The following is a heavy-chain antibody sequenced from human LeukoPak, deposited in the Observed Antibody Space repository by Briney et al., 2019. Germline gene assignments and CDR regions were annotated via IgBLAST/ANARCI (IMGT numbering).Heavy chain of an antibody. CDR2: ISAYNGNT. Sequence: ASVKVSCKASGYTFTSYGISWVRQAPGQGLEWMGWISAYNGNTNYAQKLQGRVTMTTDTSTSTAYMELRSLRSDDTAVYYCARTLWFGEFLTYYFDHWGQGTLVTVSS. CDR3: ARTLWFGEFLTYYFDH. CDR1: GYTFTSYG. V-gene: IGHV1-18*01. D-gene: IGHD3-10*01. J-gene: IGHJ4*02.